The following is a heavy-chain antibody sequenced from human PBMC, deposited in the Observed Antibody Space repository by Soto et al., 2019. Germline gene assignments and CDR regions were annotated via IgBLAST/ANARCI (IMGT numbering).Heavy chain of an antibody. Sequence: SETLSLTCTVSGGSISSGDYYWSWIRQPPGKGLEWIGYIYYSGSTYYNPSLKSRVTISVDTSKNQFSLKLSSVTAADTAVYYCARSSMVRGVIISLNYYYGMDVWGQGTTVTVSS. CDR2: IYYSGST. J-gene: IGHJ6*02. CDR1: GGSISSGDYY. V-gene: IGHV4-30-4*01. D-gene: IGHD3-10*01. CDR3: ARSSMVRGVIISLNYYYGMDV.